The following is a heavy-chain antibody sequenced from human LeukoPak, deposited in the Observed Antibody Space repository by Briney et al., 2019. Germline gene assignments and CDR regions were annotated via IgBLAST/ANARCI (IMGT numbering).Heavy chain of an antibody. V-gene: IGHV3-7*01. Sequence: TGGSLRLSCAASGFTVSSNYVSWVRQAPGKGLEWVASIKQDGSEKYYVDSVKGRFTVSRDNAKNSLYLQMNSLRAEDTAVYYCAGVYTGSLPLGYWGQGTLVTVSS. CDR2: IKQDGSEK. D-gene: IGHD1-26*01. CDR1: GFTVSSNY. CDR3: AGVYTGSLPLGY. J-gene: IGHJ4*02.